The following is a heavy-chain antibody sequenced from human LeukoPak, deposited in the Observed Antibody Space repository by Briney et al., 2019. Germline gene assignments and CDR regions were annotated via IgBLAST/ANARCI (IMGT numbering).Heavy chain of an antibody. Sequence: GGSLRLSCAASGNYWMHWVRQAPGKGLVWVSRINSDGSWTSSADSVKGRFTISKDNAKNTAYLQMNSLRAEDTAVYYCVSFYETYWGRGTLVTVSS. CDR3: VSFYETY. CDR1: GNYW. J-gene: IGHJ4*02. D-gene: IGHD2/OR15-2a*01. V-gene: IGHV3-74*01. CDR2: INSDGSWT.